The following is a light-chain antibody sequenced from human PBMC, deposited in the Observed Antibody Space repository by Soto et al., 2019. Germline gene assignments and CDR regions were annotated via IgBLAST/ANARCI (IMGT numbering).Light chain of an antibody. CDR3: SSYTISNTLV. Sequence: QSALTQPASVSGSPGQSITISCTGTSSDVGGYNYVSWYQQYPGKAPKPMIYDVSNRPSGVSNRFSGSKSGNTASLTISGLQAEDEADYYCSSYTISNTLVFVSGTKVTVL. CDR1: SSDVGGYNY. J-gene: IGLJ1*01. CDR2: DVS. V-gene: IGLV2-14*01.